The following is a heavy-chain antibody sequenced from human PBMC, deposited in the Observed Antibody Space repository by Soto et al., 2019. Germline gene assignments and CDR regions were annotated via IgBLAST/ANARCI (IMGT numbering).Heavy chain of an antibody. Sequence: QVQLVQSGAEVKKPGSSVKVSCKASGGTFSSYAISWVRQAPGQGLEWMGGIMPIFGTANYAQKFQGRVTITADKSTNTDYMELSSLRSEDTAVYYCATLGGTAMVKIDYWGQGTLVTVSS. J-gene: IGHJ4*02. CDR1: GGTFSSYA. CDR2: IMPIFGTA. V-gene: IGHV1-69*06. D-gene: IGHD5-18*01. CDR3: ATLGGTAMVKIDY.